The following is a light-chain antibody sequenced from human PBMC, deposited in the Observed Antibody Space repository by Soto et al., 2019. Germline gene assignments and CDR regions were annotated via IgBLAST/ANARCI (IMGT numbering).Light chain of an antibody. CDR2: EGS. J-gene: IGLJ2*01. CDR3: CSYAGESTVT. V-gene: IGLV2-23*01. Sequence: QSALTQPASVSGSPGQSITISCTGTSPNVGVYKLVSWYQQHPGKAPKLIIYEGSKRPSGVSNRFSGSKSGNAASLTISGLQAEDEADYHCCSYAGESTVTLGGGTKLTVL. CDR1: SPNVGVYKL.